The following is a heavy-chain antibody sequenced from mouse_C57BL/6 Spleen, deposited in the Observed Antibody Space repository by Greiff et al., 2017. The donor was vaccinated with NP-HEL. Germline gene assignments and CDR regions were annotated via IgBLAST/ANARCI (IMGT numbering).Heavy chain of an antibody. CDR3: EREALITTVAPWYFDV. Sequence: VQLQQSGPELVKPGASVKISCKASGYSFTDYNMNWVKQSNGKSLEWIGVINPNYGTTSYNQKFKGKATLTVDRSSSTAYMQLNSLTSEDSAVYYCEREALITTVAPWYFDVWGTGTPVTVSS. CDR2: INPNYGTT. J-gene: IGHJ1*03. D-gene: IGHD1-1*01. CDR1: GYSFTDYN. V-gene: IGHV1-39*01.